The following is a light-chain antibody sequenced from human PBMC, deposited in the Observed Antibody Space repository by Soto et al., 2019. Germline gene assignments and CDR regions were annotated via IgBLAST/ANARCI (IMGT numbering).Light chain of an antibody. CDR2: DNR. J-gene: IGLJ2*01. V-gene: IGLV3-21*02. CDR1: NIGTKS. Sequence: SYELTQPPSVSVAPGQTARITCGGNNIGTKSVHWYQQKPGQAPVLVVYDNRDRPSGIPERLSGSNSGNTATLTISSVEAGDEADYFCQVWDGSSDHPGIFGGGTKLTVL. CDR3: QVWDGSSDHPGI.